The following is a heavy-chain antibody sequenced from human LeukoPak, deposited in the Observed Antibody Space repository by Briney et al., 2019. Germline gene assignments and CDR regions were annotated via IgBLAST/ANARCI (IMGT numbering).Heavy chain of an antibody. V-gene: IGHV1-69*05. CDR1: GGTFSSYA. CDR2: IIPIFGTA. CDR3: AVVVTPGG. J-gene: IGHJ4*02. D-gene: IGHD4-23*01. Sequence: GASVKVSCKASGGTFSSYAISWVRQAPGQGLEWMGGIIPIFGTANYAQKFQGRTTITTDESTSTAYMELSSLRSEDTAVYYCAVVVTPGGGGQGTLVTVSA.